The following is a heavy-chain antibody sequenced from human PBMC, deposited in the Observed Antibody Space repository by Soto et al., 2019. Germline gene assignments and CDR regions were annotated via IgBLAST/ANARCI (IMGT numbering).Heavy chain of an antibody. D-gene: IGHD3-3*01. Sequence: QLQLQESGPGLVKPSETLSLTCTVSGGSISSSSYYWGWIRQPPGKGLEWIGSIYYSGSTYYNPSLKSRVTISVDTSKNQFSLKLSSVTAADTAVYYCARHFEAIFGVVNPDYYYYYGMDVWGQGTTVTVSS. CDR3: ARHFEAIFGVVNPDYYYYYGMDV. CDR1: GGSISSSSYY. CDR2: IYYSGST. J-gene: IGHJ6*02. V-gene: IGHV4-39*01.